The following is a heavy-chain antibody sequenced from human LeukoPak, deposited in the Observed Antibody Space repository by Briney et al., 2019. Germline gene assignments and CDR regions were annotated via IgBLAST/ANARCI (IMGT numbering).Heavy chain of an antibody. D-gene: IGHD3-10*01. V-gene: IGHV3-23*01. CDR2: ISGSGGST. CDR1: GFTFSSYG. Sequence: PGGSLRLSCAASGFTFSSYGMSWVRQAPGKGLEWVSAISGSGGSTYYADSVKGRFTISRDNSKNTLYLQMNSLRAEDTAVYYCANSPMARGRYYGSGSYYNYWGQGTLVTVSS. J-gene: IGHJ4*02. CDR3: ANSPMARGRYYGSGSYYNY.